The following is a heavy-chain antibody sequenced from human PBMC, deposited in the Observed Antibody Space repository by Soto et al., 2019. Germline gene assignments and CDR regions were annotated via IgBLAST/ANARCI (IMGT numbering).Heavy chain of an antibody. CDR2: MFHSGRT. CDR1: GGTIRRYF. Sequence: PEKLRDPCTVSGGTIRRYFWPWIRQPPGKALEWIGYMFHSGRTKYNPSLTSRVTMSADTSNNQFSPTLTSVTEADTAVYYCAKAVKYYDSTGYDAFAVWGQGIMVTVS. J-gene: IGHJ3*01. V-gene: IGHV4-59*01. D-gene: IGHD3-22*01. CDR3: AKAVKYYDSTGYDAFAV.